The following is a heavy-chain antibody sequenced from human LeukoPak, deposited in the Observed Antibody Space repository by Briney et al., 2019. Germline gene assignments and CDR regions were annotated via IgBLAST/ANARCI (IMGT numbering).Heavy chain of an antibody. CDR3: ANYMTTVTTTGVYYYYYMDV. CDR1: GFTFSSYA. CDR2: ISGSGGST. Sequence: GGSLRLSCAASGFTFSSYAMSWVRQAPGKGLEWVSAISGSGGSTYYADSVKGRFTISRDNSKNTLYLQMNSLRAEDTAVYYCANYMTTVTTTGVYYYYYMDVWGKGTTVTVSS. D-gene: IGHD4-11*01. V-gene: IGHV3-23*01. J-gene: IGHJ6*03.